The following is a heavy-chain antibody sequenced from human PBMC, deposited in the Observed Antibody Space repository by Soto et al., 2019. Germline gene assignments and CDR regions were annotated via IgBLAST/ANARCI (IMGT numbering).Heavy chain of an antibody. D-gene: IGHD4-17*01. Sequence: QVQLQESGPGLVKPSQTLSLTCTVSGGSISSGGYYWAWIRQHPGKGLEWIGYISYSGNTYYNPSLKSRLTISLDTSKNQFSLELSSVPAADTAVHYCARSRRDYGDYFDYWGQGTLVTVSS. V-gene: IGHV4-31*03. CDR2: ISYSGNT. J-gene: IGHJ4*02. CDR1: GGSISSGGYY. CDR3: ARSRRDYGDYFDY.